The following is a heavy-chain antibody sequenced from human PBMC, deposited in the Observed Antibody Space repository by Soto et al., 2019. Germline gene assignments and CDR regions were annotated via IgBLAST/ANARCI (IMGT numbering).Heavy chain of an antibody. CDR3: TGSVVVVAATPPGAFDI. Sequence: GESLKISCTASGFTFGDYAMSWFRQAPGKGLEWVGFIRSKAYGGTTEYAASVKGRFTISRDDSKSIAYLQMNSLKTEDTAVYYCTGSVVVVAATPPGAFDIWGQGTMVTVSS. CDR1: GFTFGDYA. D-gene: IGHD2-15*01. V-gene: IGHV3-49*03. J-gene: IGHJ3*02. CDR2: IRSKAYGGTT.